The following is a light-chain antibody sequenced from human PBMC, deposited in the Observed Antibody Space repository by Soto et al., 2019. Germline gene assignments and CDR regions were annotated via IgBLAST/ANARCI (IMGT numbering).Light chain of an antibody. J-gene: IGLJ1*01. CDR2: DVY. V-gene: IGLV2-11*01. CDR1: SSDVGGYVY. Sequence: QYVLSRPRSVSGSPGQSVTISCTVTSSDVGGYVYVSWYRQDPGKAPQPIIYDVYNRPSGVPDRFSGYKSGNTASLTVSGLQTEDEADYYCCAYAGNSFVFGPGTKLTVL. CDR3: CAYAGNSFV.